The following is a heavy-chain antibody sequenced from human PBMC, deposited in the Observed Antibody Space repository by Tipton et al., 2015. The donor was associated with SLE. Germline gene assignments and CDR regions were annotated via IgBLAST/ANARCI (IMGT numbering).Heavy chain of an antibody. CDR2: IHYSGIT. D-gene: IGHD3-16*01. V-gene: IGHV4-38-2*01. J-gene: IGHJ4*02. CDR3: ASGFGRFDY. Sequence: GLVKPSETLSLMCDVSGYPISSGYYWGWIRQPPGKGLEWIGSIHYSGITFYNPSVKSRVSLSVEASKNQFSMTLTSVTAADSAVYYCASGFGRFDYWGQGRRVIVSS. CDR1: GYPISSGYY.